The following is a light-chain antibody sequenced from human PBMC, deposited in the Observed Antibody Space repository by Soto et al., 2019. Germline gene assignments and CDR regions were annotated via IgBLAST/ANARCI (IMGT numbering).Light chain of an antibody. V-gene: IGLV1-44*01. J-gene: IGLJ7*01. CDR1: SSNIGSYT. CDR3: AGWDDSLKGWV. CDR2: SNS. Sequence: QSVLTQPPSASGTPGQRVTISCSGSSSNIGSYTVNWYQQLPGTAPKVLIFSNSNRPSGVPDRFSGSKSGTSASLAISGLQSEDEADYYCAGWDDSLKGWVFGGGTQLTVL.